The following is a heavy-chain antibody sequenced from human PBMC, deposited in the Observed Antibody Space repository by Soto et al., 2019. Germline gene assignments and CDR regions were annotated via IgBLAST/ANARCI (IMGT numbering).Heavy chain of an antibody. CDR2: IYYSGST. CDR1: GGSIISGDYY. D-gene: IGHD4-17*01. V-gene: IGHV4-30-4*01. Sequence: PSETLSLTCTVSGGSIISGDYYWSWIRQPPGKGLEWIGYIYYSGSTYYNPSLKSRVTISVDTSKNQFSLKLSSVTAADTAVYYCARERYGDYVGYTWFDPWGQGTLVTVSS. J-gene: IGHJ5*02. CDR3: ARERYGDYVGYTWFDP.